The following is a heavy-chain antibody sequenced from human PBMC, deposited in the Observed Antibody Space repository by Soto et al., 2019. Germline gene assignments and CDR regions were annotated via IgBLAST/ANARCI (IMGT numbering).Heavy chain of an antibody. CDR3: AREISYYYDSSGYTGIDY. D-gene: IGHD3-22*01. J-gene: IGHJ4*02. Sequence: SETLSLTCTVSGGSISSGDYYWSWIRQPPGKSLEWIGYIYYSGSTYYNPSLKSRVTISVDTSKNQFSLKLSSVTAADTAVYYCAREISYYYDSSGYTGIDYWGQGTLVTVSS. V-gene: IGHV4-30-4*01. CDR1: GGSISSGDYY. CDR2: IYYSGST.